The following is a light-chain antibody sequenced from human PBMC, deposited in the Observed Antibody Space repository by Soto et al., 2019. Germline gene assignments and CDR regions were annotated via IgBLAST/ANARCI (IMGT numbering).Light chain of an antibody. J-gene: IGLJ3*02. CDR1: SSNIGSNA. CDR2: SDN. V-gene: IGLV1-44*01. CDR3: SVWDDSLNGPV. Sequence: QSVLTQPPSASGTPGQRGTISCSGSSSNIGSNAVNWYQQLPGTAPKLFIYSDNQRPSGVPDRVSGSKSATSASLAISGLQSDDEADYFCSVWDDSLNGPVFGGETKLTVL.